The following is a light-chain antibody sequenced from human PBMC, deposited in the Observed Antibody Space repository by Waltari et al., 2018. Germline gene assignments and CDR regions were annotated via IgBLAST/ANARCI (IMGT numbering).Light chain of an antibody. CDR3: RQGPHWPRT. CDR1: QSLVHSDGNTY. Sequence: DVVMTQSPLSLPVTLGQPASISCKSSQSLVHSDGNTYLNWFHQRPGQSPRRLIYKVSNRDSGVPDRFSGSGAGTDFTPNISRVEAGDVGVYYCRQGPHWPRTFGQGTKVEIK. J-gene: IGKJ1*01. CDR2: KVS. V-gene: IGKV2-30*02.